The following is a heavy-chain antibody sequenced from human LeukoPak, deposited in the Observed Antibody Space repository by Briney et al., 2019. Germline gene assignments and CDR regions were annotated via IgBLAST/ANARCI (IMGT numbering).Heavy chain of an antibody. CDR3: ARESKTYDGSGYYHDY. J-gene: IGHJ4*02. CDR2: INHSGST. Sequence: SETLSLTCAVYGGSFSGYYWSLIRQPPGKGLEWIGEINHSGSTIYNASLKSRVTVSVDTSKNQFSLNLRSVTAADTAVYYCARESKTYDGSGYYHDYWGQGTLVTVSS. CDR1: GGSFSGYY. D-gene: IGHD3-22*01. V-gene: IGHV4-34*01.